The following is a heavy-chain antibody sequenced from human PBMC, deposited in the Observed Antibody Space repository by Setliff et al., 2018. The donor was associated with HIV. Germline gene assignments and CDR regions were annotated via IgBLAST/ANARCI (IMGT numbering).Heavy chain of an antibody. CDR1: GFTVSSNY. V-gene: IGHV3-66*01. D-gene: IGHD3-3*01. CDR3: ARNFDFWSGYLDY. Sequence: GGSLRLSCAASGFTVSSNYMSWVRQAPGKGLEWVSLIYSGGSTYYADSVKGRFTISRDNAKNTLYLQMNSLRAEDTAVYYCARNFDFWSGYLDYWGQGTLVTVSS. J-gene: IGHJ4*02. CDR2: IYSGGST.